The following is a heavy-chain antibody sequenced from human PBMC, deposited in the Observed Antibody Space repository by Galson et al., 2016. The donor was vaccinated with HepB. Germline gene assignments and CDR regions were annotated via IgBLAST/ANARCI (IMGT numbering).Heavy chain of an antibody. CDR2: IYPGDSDT. Sequence: QSGAEVKKPGEALKISCKGSGYRFTSYWIAWVRQMPGKGPEWMGIIYPGDSDTRYSPSFQGQVTISADKSISTAYLQWSSLKASDTAMYYCARHLAQDTSGYIDYWGQGTLVTVSS. J-gene: IGHJ4*02. D-gene: IGHD3-22*01. CDR3: ARHLAQDTSGYIDY. V-gene: IGHV5-51*01. CDR1: GYRFTSYW.